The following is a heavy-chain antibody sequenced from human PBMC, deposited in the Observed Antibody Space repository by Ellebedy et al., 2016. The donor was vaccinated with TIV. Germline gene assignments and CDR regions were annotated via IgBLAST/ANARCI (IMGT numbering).Heavy chain of an antibody. CDR2: IYYSGNT. V-gene: IGHV4-61*05. J-gene: IGHJ4*02. Sequence: SETLSLTXTVSGGSISSSSYYWSWIRQPPGKGLEWIGYIYYSGNTNYNPSLKSRVTISVDTSKNQFSLKLSSVTAADKAVYYCARYCSGGSCYIDYWGQGTLVTVSS. D-gene: IGHD2-15*01. CDR3: ARYCSGGSCYIDY. CDR1: GGSISSSSYY.